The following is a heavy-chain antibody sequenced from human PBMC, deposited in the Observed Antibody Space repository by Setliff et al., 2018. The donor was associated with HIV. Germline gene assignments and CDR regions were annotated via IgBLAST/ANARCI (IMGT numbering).Heavy chain of an antibody. CDR2: ISAYNGNT. J-gene: IGHJ4*02. Sequence: ASVKVSCKASGYTFTSFGISWVRQAPGQGLEWMGRISAYNGNTDHAQRLQGRVTMTTDTSTRTAYMELRSLRSDDTAVYYCARAAVAGPWRKLDYWGQGTLLTVSS. V-gene: IGHV1-18*01. D-gene: IGHD6-19*01. CDR3: ARAAVAGPWRKLDY. CDR1: GYTFTSFG.